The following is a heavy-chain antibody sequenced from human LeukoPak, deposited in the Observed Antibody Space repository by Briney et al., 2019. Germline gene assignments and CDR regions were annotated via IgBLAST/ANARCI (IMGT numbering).Heavy chain of an antibody. CDR2: IYYSGST. D-gene: IGHD2-2*01. Sequence: SETLSLTCTVSGGSISSYYWSWLRQPPGKGLEWIGYIYYSGSTYYNPSLKSRVTISVDTSKNQFSLKLSSVTAADTAVYYCARVPQFPSFIVVVPAANAFDIWGQGTMVTVSS. J-gene: IGHJ3*02. CDR3: ARVPQFPSFIVVVPAANAFDI. V-gene: IGHV4-30-4*08. CDR1: GGSISSYY.